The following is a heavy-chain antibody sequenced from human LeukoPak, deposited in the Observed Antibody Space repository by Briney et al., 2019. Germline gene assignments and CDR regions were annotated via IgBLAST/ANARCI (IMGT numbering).Heavy chain of an antibody. CDR3: ARDPPGYGDYVFDY. Sequence: GGSLRLSCAASGFTFSSYEMNWVRQAPGKGLEWVSYISSSGSTIYYADSVKGQFTISRDNAKNSLYLQMNSLRAEDTAVYYCARDPPGYGDYVFDYWGQGTLVTVSS. V-gene: IGHV3-48*03. CDR1: GFTFSSYE. D-gene: IGHD4-17*01. CDR2: ISSSGSTI. J-gene: IGHJ4*02.